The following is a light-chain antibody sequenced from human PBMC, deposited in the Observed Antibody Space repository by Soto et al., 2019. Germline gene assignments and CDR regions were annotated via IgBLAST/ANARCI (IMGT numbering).Light chain of an antibody. CDR3: QQYNVWPLT. CDR1: QSVSSN. J-gene: IGKJ4*01. V-gene: IGKV3-15*01. Sequence: EIVMTQSPATLSVSQGERATLSCRASQSVSSNLAWYQQKPGQTPKFLIYVASTRATVIPARFSGSGSGTEFTLTISSLQSEDFAVYYCQQYNVWPLTFGGGTKVEFK. CDR2: VAS.